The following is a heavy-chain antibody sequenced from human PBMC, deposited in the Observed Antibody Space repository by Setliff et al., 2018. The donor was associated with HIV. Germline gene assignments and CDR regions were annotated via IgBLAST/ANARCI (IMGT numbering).Heavy chain of an antibody. CDR3: ARDPTVGSPDYFDF. V-gene: IGHV3-30*03. D-gene: IGHD1-26*01. CDR2: MSIPGNVI. J-gene: IGHJ4*02. CDR1: GFTFDSYV. Sequence: GGSLRLSCAATGFTFDSYVLHWVRQAPGKGLEWVAVMSIPGNVIIYADSVEGRFTISRDNSRNRLFLQMNSLRVEDTAVYYCARDPTVGSPDYFDFWGQGTLVTVSS.